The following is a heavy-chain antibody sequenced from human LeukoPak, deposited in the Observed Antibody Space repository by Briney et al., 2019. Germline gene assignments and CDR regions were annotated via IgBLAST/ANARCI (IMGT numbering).Heavy chain of an antibody. CDR3: ARDRFGMDV. CDR2: IGIGGDT. J-gene: IGHJ6*02. CDR1: GFIFNDFD. Sequence: GGSLRLSCTAAGFIFNDFDFHWVRQGPGKGLDWVSAIGIGGDTHYSGSVKGRFTISRENAKNSLFLHMNNLRAGDTAVYYCARDRFGMDVRGRGTTVIVSS. V-gene: IGHV3-13*01.